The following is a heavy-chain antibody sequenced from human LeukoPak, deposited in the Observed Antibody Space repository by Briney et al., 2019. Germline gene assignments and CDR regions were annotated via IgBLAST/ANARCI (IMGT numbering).Heavy chain of an antibody. V-gene: IGHV3-30-3*01. J-gene: IGHJ4*02. CDR1: AFTFSRFP. CDR3: ARDYPADH. Sequence: GRSLRLSCAASAFTFSRFPMHLVRQAPGKGLEWVALISSDGSDKKYADSMKGRFTMSRDNSMNTLYLQMHSLRVEDTAVYYCARDYPADHWGQGTLVTVSS. CDR2: ISSDGSDK.